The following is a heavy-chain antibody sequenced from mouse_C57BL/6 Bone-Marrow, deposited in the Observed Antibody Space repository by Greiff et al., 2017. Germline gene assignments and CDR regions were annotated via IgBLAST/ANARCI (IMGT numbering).Heavy chain of an antibody. CDR2: IYPGDGDT. Sequence: VQLQQSGAELVKPGASVKISCKASGYAFSSYWMNWVKQRPGKGLEWIGQIYPGDGDTNYNGKFKGKATLTADKSSSTAYMQLSSLTSEDSAVYFCARSPYDYDGGNYYAMDYWGQGTSVTVSS. J-gene: IGHJ4*01. CDR1: GYAFSSYW. V-gene: IGHV1-80*01. D-gene: IGHD2-4*01. CDR3: ARSPYDYDGGNYYAMDY.